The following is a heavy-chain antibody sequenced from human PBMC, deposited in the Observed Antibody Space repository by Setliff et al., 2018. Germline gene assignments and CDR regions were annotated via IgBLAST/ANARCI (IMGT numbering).Heavy chain of an antibody. Sequence: TSETLSLTCTVSGGSISSGDYYWSWIRQPPGKGLEWIGYIYYSGSTYYNPSLKSRVTISVDTSKNQFSLKLSSVTAADTAVYYCASAEYTDYYFDYWGQGTLVTVS. CDR2: IYYSGST. CDR3: ASAEYTDYYFDY. D-gene: IGHD1-1*01. CDR1: GGSISSGDYY. J-gene: IGHJ4*02. V-gene: IGHV4-30-4*08.